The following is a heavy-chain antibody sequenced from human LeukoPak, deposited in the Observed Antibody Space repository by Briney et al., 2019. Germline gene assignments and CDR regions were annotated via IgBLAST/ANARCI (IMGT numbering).Heavy chain of an antibody. CDR3: AREEYYYDSSGYYLHDAFDI. V-gene: IGHV4-31*03. D-gene: IGHD3-22*01. Sequence: SQTLSLTCTVSGGSISSGGYYWSWIRQHPGKGLEWIGYIYYSGCTYYNPSLKSRVTISVDTSKNQFSLKLSSVTAADTAVYYCAREEYYYDSSGYYLHDAFDIWGQGTMVTVSS. CDR2: IYYSGCT. CDR1: GGSISSGGYY. J-gene: IGHJ3*02.